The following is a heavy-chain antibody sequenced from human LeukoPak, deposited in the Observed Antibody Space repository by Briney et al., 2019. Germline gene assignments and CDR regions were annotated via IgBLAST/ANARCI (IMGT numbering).Heavy chain of an antibody. V-gene: IGHV4-4*09. CDR1: GGSISSYY. Sequence: SETLSLTCTVSGGSISSYYWSWIRQPPGKGLEWIGYIYTSGSTNYNPSLKSRVTISVDTSKNQFSLKLSSVTAANTAVYYCARHWELLEGDYYYYYMDVWGKGTTVTVSS. D-gene: IGHD1-26*01. CDR3: ARHWELLEGDYYYYYMDV. CDR2: IYTSGST. J-gene: IGHJ6*03.